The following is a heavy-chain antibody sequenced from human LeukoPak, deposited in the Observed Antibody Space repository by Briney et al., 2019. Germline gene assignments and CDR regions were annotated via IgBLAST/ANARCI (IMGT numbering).Heavy chain of an antibody. Sequence: GESLKISCKGSGYSFTSYWIGWVRQMPGKGLEWMGIIYPGDSDTRYSPSFQGQVTISADKSISTAYLQWSSLKASDTAMYYCARHHSSSSFPGDAFDIWGQGTMVTVSS. CDR3: ARHHSSSSFPGDAFDI. D-gene: IGHD6-6*01. CDR1: GYSFTSYW. CDR2: IYPGDSDT. J-gene: IGHJ3*02. V-gene: IGHV5-51*01.